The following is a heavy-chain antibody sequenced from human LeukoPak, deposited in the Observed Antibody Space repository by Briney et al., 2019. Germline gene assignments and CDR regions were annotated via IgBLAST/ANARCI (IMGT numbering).Heavy chain of an antibody. CDR2: VNNSGST. Sequence: SETLSLTCAVYGASFSDSYWSWIRQSPEKGLEWIGEVNNSGSTSYNPSLNSRVIMSVDRSKNQFSLRLTSVTAADTAVYYCARGRYGPRLGNWGQGTLVTVSS. D-gene: IGHD3-16*01. CDR3: ARGRYGPRLGN. CDR1: GASFSDSY. V-gene: IGHV4-34*01. J-gene: IGHJ4*02.